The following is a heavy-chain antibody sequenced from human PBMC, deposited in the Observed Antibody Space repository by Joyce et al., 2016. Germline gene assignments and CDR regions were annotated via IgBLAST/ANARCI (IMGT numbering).Heavy chain of an antibody. J-gene: IGHJ4*02. V-gene: IGHV5-51*01. CDR1: GYIFSKYW. D-gene: IGHD5-24*01. CDR3: ARHGDTATISFDF. CDR2: LLPGDSDV. Sequence: EVQLVQSGAEVKKPGESLKISCKGSGYIFSKYWIGWVRQMPGKGLEWLGILLPGDSDVSYSPSPQGQVTISFDKSINTAYLRWSGLKASDTAMYYCARHGDTATISFDFWGQGSLVTVSS.